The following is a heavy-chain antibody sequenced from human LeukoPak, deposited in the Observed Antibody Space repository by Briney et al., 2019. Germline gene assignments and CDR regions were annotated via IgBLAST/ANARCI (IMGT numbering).Heavy chain of an antibody. J-gene: IGHJ4*02. CDR2: IYYSGST. CDR1: GGSISSYY. Sequence: SETLSLTCTVSGGSISSYYWSWIRQPPGKGLEWIGYIYYSGSTNYNPSLKSRVTISVDTSKNQFSLKLSSVTAADTAVYYCARVTTGDFGYWGQGTLVTVSS. CDR3: ARVTTGDFGY. D-gene: IGHD7-27*01. V-gene: IGHV4-59*01.